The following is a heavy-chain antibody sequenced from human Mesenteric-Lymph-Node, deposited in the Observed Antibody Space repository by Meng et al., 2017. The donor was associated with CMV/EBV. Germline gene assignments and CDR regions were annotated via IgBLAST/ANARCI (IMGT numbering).Heavy chain of an antibody. CDR1: GYSFSSFG. D-gene: IGHD2-2*01. V-gene: IGHV1-18*01. CDR2: ISAYNGNT. Sequence: ASVKVSCKASGYSFSSFGISWVRLAPGRGLEWMGWISAYNGNTKYAQKVQGRVTMTTDTSTSTAYMELRSLRSEDTAVYYCARALRTPEGMDVWGQGTTVTVSS. J-gene: IGHJ6*02. CDR3: ARALRTPEGMDV.